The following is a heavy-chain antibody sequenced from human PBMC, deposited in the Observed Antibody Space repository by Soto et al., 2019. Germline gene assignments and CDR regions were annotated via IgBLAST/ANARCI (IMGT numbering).Heavy chain of an antibody. CDR3: ARLSSYSDYAH. Sequence: SETLSLTCSVSGGSISRAGYYWSWIRQPPGKGMEWIGYIYYSGATYYNPSLKSRVTISIDTSKTQFSLELSSVTAADTAVYYCARLSSYSDYAHWGQGTLVTVSS. V-gene: IGHV4-30-4*01. J-gene: IGHJ4*02. CDR2: IYYSGAT. CDR1: GGSISRAGYY. D-gene: IGHD4-17*01.